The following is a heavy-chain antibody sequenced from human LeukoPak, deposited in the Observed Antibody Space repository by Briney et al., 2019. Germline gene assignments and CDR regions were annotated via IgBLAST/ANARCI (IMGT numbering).Heavy chain of an antibody. CDR1: GYTVITYG. D-gene: IGHD2-21*02. CDR2: ISAYNSNT. CDR3: ARYCGADCFVDFDY. J-gene: IGHJ4*02. V-gene: IGHV1-18*04. Sequence: GPVKVFCKASGYTVITYGSSWVRQAPGQGLEWLGWISAYNSNTNYAQKLQGRVTLTTDTSTSTAYMELRSLRSDDAAVYYCARYCGADCFVDFDYWGQGTLVTVSS.